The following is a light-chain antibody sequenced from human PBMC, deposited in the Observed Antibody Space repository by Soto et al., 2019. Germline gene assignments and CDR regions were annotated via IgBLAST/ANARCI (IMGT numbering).Light chain of an antibody. CDR2: DAS. J-gene: IGKJ2*01. CDR3: QHRTTWPGT. V-gene: IGKV3-11*01. CDR1: QSVNFY. Sequence: EIVLTQSPATLSLSPGERATLSCRASQSVNFYLAWYQQKPGRAPRLLIYDASNRATDIPARFSGSGSRTDFTLTISALEPEDFAVYYCQHRTTWPGTFGQGTRLEI.